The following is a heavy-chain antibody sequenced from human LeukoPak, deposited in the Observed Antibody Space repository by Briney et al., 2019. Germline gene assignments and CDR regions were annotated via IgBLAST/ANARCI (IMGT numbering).Heavy chain of an antibody. CDR2: IYYSGST. D-gene: IGHD3-10*01. V-gene: IGHV4-61*08. CDR1: GDSISSGGYY. Sequence: PSETLSLTCTVSGDSISSGGYYWSWIRQHPGKGLEWIGYIYYSGSTYYNPSLKSRVTISVDASKNQFSLKVTSVTAADTAIYYCSRGGSAYGLDSWGQGTLLTVSS. J-gene: IGHJ4*02. CDR3: SRGGSAYGLDS.